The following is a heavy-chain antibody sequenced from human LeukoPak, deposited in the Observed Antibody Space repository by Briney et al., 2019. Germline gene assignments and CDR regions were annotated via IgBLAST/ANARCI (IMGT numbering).Heavy chain of an antibody. D-gene: IGHD3-3*01. Sequence: GGSLRLSCAVSGFTFDDYAMHWVRQVPGKGLEWVSGLNWNGGITAYADSVKGRFTISRDNSKNTLYLQMNSLRAEDTAVYYCAKESDDFLEWLLLYWGQGTLVTVSS. CDR3: AKESDDFLEWLLLY. CDR2: LNWNGGIT. CDR1: GFTFDDYA. J-gene: IGHJ4*02. V-gene: IGHV3-9*01.